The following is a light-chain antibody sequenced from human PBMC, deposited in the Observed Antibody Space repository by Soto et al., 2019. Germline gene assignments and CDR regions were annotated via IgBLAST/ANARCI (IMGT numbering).Light chain of an antibody. Sequence: EIVMTQSPGTLSLSPGERATLXWRASQSISSNYVAWYQQKPGQAPRLLIYDASSRATGIPDRFSGSGSGTDFTLTISRLEPEDSAVYYCQQYGSSPWAFGQGTKVDNK. CDR1: QSISSNY. CDR3: QQYGSSPWA. V-gene: IGKV3-20*01. CDR2: DAS. J-gene: IGKJ1*01.